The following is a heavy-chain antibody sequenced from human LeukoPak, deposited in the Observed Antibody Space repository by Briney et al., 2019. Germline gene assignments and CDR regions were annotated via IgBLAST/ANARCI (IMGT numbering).Heavy chain of an antibody. D-gene: IGHD5-12*01. Sequence: GESLKISCKGSGYSFTSYWIGWVRQMAGKGLEWMGTIHPGDSDTRYSPSFQGQVTISADKSISTAYLQWSSLKASDTAMYYCARNSGYDYYYYGMDVWGQGTTVTVSS. CDR3: ARNSGYDYYYYGMDV. J-gene: IGHJ6*02. CDR1: GYSFTSYW. CDR2: IHPGDSDT. V-gene: IGHV5-51*01.